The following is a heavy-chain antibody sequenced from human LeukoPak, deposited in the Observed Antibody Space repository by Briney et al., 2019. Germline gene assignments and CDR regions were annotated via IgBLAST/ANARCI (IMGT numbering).Heavy chain of an antibody. Sequence: GGSLRLSCAASGFTFSSYSMNWVRQAPGKGLEWVSSISSSSSYIYYADSVKGRFTISRDNAKNSLCLQMNSLRAEDTAVYYCARDLGYDAFDIWGQGTMVTVSS. V-gene: IGHV3-21*04. CDR1: GFTFSSYS. D-gene: IGHD2-15*01. J-gene: IGHJ3*02. CDR3: ARDLGYDAFDI. CDR2: ISSSSSYI.